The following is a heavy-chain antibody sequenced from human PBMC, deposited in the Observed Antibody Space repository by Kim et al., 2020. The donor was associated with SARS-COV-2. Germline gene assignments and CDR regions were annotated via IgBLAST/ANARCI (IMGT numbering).Heavy chain of an antibody. CDR1: GFTFSSYA. CDR3: ARDPNCSSTSCYPFNYYMDV. Sequence: GGSLRLSCAASGFTFSSYAMHWVRQAPGKGLEWVAVISYDGSNKYYADSVKGRFTISRDNSKNTLYLQMNSLRAEDTAVYYCARDPNCSSTSCYPFNYYMDVWGKGTTVTVSS. V-gene: IGHV3-30-3*01. J-gene: IGHJ6*03. CDR2: ISYDGSNK. D-gene: IGHD2-2*01.